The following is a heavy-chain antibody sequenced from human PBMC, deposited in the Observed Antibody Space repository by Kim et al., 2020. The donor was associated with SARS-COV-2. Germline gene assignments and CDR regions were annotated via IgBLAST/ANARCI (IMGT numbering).Heavy chain of an antibody. J-gene: IGHJ5*02. V-gene: IGHV3-30*07. Sequence: DSVKGRFNISRDNSKNTLYLQMNSLRAEDTAVYYCARNTMVRGVIGWFDPWGQGTLVTVSS. CDR3: ARNTMVRGVIGWFDP. D-gene: IGHD3-10*01.